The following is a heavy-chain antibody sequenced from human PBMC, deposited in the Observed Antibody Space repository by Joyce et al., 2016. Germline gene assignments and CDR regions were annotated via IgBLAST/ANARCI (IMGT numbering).Heavy chain of an antibody. CDR1: GFSFSQFS. J-gene: IGHJ5*02. V-gene: IGHV3-30-3*01. CDR3: ARGTTVTRMGNWFDP. Sequence: QVQLVESGGGVGQPGRSLTLSCAASGFSFSQFSMVWIRQASGKGLEWEAVISCDGSNKYYADSAKGRFIISRDNSKNTLNLQMTGLRSDDTGVYYCARGTTVTRMGNWFDPWGQGTLVTVSS. CDR2: ISCDGSNK. D-gene: IGHD4-17*01.